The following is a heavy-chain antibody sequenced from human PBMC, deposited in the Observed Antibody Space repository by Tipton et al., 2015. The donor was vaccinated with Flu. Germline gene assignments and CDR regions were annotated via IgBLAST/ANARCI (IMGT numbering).Heavy chain of an antibody. D-gene: IGHD3-10*01. CDR3: ARDDGDYGLGSYHYYYGMDV. Sequence: TLSLTCTVSGGSMSSYYWAWIRQPAGKGLEWIGRMYTSGSTKYNPSLESRVTMSVDTSNNHFSLKLSSVTAADTAVYYCARDDGDYGLGSYHYYYGMDVWGQGTTVTVSS. CDR1: GGSMSSYY. CDR2: MYTSGST. V-gene: IGHV4-4*07. J-gene: IGHJ6*02.